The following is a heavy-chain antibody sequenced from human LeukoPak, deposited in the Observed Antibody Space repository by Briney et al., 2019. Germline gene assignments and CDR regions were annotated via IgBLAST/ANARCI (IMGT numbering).Heavy chain of an antibody. D-gene: IGHD7-27*01. CDR2: INNDARNK. V-gene: IGHV3-30*02. CDR3: ARDLSWGFDY. CDR1: GFTFTYHG. Sequence: GGSLRLSCAASGFTFTYHGMHWVRQAPRKWLEWVAFINNDARNKYFADSVKGRFTISRDNSKNIVSLQMNSLRADDSALYYCARDLSWGFDYWGQGTLVTVSS. J-gene: IGHJ4*02.